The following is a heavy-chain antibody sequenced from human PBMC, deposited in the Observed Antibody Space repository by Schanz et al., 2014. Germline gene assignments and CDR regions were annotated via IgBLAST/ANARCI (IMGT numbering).Heavy chain of an antibody. CDR3: ASKGLTTDAFDI. D-gene: IGHD2-8*01. V-gene: IGHV4-39*07. CDR1: GGSISSSSYY. Sequence: QLQLQESGPGLVKPSETLSLTCTVSGGSISSSSYYWGWIRQHPGKGLEWIGYIYYSGSTYYNPSRKSRVPMSVDTPKTKSSLKLRSVTAVDTAVYYCASKGLTTDAFDIWGQGTMVTVSS. J-gene: IGHJ3*02. CDR2: IYYSGST.